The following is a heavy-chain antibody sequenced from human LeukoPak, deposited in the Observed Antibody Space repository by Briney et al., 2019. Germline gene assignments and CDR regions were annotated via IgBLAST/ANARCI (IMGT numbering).Heavy chain of an antibody. CDR3: ARLYLYYDSSGG. Sequence: ASVKVSCKASGYTFTAYYIHWVRQAPGQGLEWMGWINPNSGGTDYAQKFQGWVTMTRDTSISTAYMELSRLRSDDTAVYYCARLYLYYDSSGGWGQGTLVTVSS. CDR1: GYTFTAYY. CDR2: INPNSGGT. J-gene: IGHJ4*02. V-gene: IGHV1-2*04. D-gene: IGHD3-22*01.